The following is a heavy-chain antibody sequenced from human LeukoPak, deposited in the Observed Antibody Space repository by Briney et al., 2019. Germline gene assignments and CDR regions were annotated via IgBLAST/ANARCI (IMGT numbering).Heavy chain of an antibody. V-gene: IGHV3-30*03. J-gene: IGHJ4*02. CDR3: GRFTRSGDSVY. CDR1: GFTFSSYG. CDR2: ISYDGINK. Sequence: GGSLRLSCAASGFTFSSYGMHWVRQAPGKGLEWVAVISYDGINKYYADSVKGRFTISRDNSKNTLYLQMNSLKAEDTAVYYCGRFTRSGDSVYWGQGTLVTVSS. D-gene: IGHD7-27*01.